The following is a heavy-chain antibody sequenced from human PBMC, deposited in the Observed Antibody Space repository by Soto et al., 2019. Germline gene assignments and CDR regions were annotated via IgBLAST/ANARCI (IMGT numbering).Heavy chain of an antibody. D-gene: IGHD3-10*01. V-gene: IGHV4-31*03. CDR3: ARARMVRGVIYYYGMDV. CDR2: IYHSGST. CDR1: GGSISSGGNY. J-gene: IGHJ6*02. Sequence: QVQLQESGPGLVKSSQTLSLTCTVSGGSISSGGNYWSWIRQHPGKGLERIGYIYHSGSTYYNPSRKRRVTISVDTSKNQFSLKLNSVTAADTAVYYCARARMVRGVIYYYGMDVWGQGTTVTVSS.